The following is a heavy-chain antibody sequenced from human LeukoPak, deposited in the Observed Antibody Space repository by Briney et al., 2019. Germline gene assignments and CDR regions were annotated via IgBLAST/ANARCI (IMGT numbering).Heavy chain of an antibody. CDR3: AREIVGGFNPGAY. CDR1: PDSTTSNF. V-gene: IGHV4-4*02. Sequence: QESGPGLVKPSEPLSLTCTVSPDSTTSNFWSWVRQPPGKGLEWIGEIERSGSTNYYPFLQSRVTISIDRSKNQIALELSSVTAADTAVYYCAREIVGGFNPGAYWGQGTLVAVSS. J-gene: IGHJ4*02. D-gene: IGHD1-14*01. CDR2: IERSGST.